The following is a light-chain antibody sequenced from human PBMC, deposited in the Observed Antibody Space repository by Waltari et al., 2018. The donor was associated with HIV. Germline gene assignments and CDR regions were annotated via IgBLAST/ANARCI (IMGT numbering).Light chain of an antibody. CDR3: CAYSSDNTPV. CDR2: DVS. J-gene: IGLJ3*02. Sequence: QSALTQPASVSGSPGQSMTISWFGTSSDIGAYDDVSWYQQRPAKAPRVMIYDVSNRPSGVPVRFSGSKSGDSASLTISGLQAEDEAHYHCCAYSSDNTPVFGGGTRLTVL. CDR1: SSDIGAYDD. V-gene: IGLV2-14*03.